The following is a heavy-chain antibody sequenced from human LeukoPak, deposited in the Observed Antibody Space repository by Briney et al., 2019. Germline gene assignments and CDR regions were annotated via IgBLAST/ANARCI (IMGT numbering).Heavy chain of an antibody. Sequence: PGGSLRLSCAASGFTFSTYGMHWVRQAPGKGLEWVATISYDGSNKNYADSVKGRFTISRDNSRNTLYLQMNSLRPEDTAVYYCAKDWGNYFASGSSYLDYWGQGTLVTVSS. J-gene: IGHJ4*02. V-gene: IGHV3-30*18. CDR2: ISYDGSNK. CDR1: GFTFSTYG. D-gene: IGHD3-10*01. CDR3: AKDWGNYFASGSSYLDY.